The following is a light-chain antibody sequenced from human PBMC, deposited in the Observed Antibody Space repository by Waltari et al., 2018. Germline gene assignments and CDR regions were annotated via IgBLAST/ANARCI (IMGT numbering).Light chain of an antibody. Sequence: QSALTQPASVSGSPGQSITISCTGTSSDVGNYMRFSWYQQHPGKAPKLMIYAVSKRPSGVSDRFSGSKSGDMASLTISGLQPEDEAEYFCSSYAGSSKGVFGGGTKVTVL. V-gene: IGLV2-23*02. CDR2: AVS. CDR1: SSDVGNYMR. CDR3: SSYAGSSKGV. J-gene: IGLJ2*01.